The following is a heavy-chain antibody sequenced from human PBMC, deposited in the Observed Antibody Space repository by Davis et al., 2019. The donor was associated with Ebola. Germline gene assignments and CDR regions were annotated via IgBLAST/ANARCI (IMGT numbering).Heavy chain of an antibody. CDR3: ARGQWRPPSWFDP. CDR2: INPNSGVT. J-gene: IGHJ5*02. D-gene: IGHD6-19*01. Sequence: ASVKVSCKASGYTFSGYFIHWVRQAPGQGLEYMGWINPNSGVTKSTQKFQGRVTMTRDTSTSTVYMEMKSLTSADTAMFYCARGQWRPPSWFDPWGQGTLVIVSS. V-gene: IGHV1-2*02. CDR1: GYTFSGYF.